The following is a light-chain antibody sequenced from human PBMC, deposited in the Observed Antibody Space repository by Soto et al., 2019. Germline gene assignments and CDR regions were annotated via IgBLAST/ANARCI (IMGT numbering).Light chain of an antibody. CDR3: QQYNSYPMYT. CDR1: QSISSW. CDR2: KAS. V-gene: IGKV1-5*03. Sequence: DIQMTQSPSTLSASVGDRVTITCRASQSISSWLAWYQQKPGKAPKLLIYKASSLESGVPSRFSGSGSGTEFTLTISSLQPDDFATYYCQQYNSYPMYTFGQGTKPEIK. J-gene: IGKJ2*01.